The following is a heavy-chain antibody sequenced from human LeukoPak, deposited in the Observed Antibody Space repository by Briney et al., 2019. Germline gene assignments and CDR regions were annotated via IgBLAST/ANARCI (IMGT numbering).Heavy chain of an antibody. D-gene: IGHD3-22*01. CDR2: ISGRGGNT. CDR3: AKDQFYGSSGYYSPFDY. CDR1: GFTFSSYA. J-gene: IGHJ4*02. V-gene: IGHV3-23*01. Sequence: GGSLRLSCAASGFTFSSYAMSWVRQAPGKGLEWVSGISGRGGNTYYADSVKGRFTISRDNSKNTLYLQMNSLRAEDTAVYYCAKDQFYGSSGYYSPFDYWGQGTLVTVSS.